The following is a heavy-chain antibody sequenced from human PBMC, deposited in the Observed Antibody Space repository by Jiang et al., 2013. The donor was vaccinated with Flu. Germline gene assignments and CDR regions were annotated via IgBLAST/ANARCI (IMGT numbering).Heavy chain of an antibody. J-gene: IGHJ6*02. Sequence: VQLVESGGGVVQPGRSLRLSCAASGFTFSSYGMHWVRQAPGKGLEWVAVIWYDGSNKYYADSVKGRFTISRDNSKNTLYLQMNSLRAEDTAVYYCARDRGYSYGKHYYYGMDVWGQGTTVTVSS. CDR3: ARDRGYSYGKHYYYGMDV. V-gene: IGHV3-33*01. CDR1: GFTFSSYG. CDR2: IWYDGSNK. D-gene: IGHD5-18*01.